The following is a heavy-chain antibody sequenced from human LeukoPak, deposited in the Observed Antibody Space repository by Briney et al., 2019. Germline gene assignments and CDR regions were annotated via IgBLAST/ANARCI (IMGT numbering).Heavy chain of an antibody. D-gene: IGHD3-22*01. CDR2: IYYSGST. J-gene: IGHJ4*02. CDR3: ARAIYYYDSSGYFD. Sequence: SDPLSLTCTVSGGSISSYYWSWIRQPPGKGLEWFGYIYYSGSTNYNPSLKSRVTISVDTSKNQFSLKLSSVTAADTAVYYCARAIYYYDSSGYFDWGQGTLVTVSS. V-gene: IGHV4-59*07. CDR1: GGSISSYY.